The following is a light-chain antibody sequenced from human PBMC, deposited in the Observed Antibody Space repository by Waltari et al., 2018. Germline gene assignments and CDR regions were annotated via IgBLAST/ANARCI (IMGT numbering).Light chain of an antibody. CDR3: QQYNIWPPLT. V-gene: IGKV3-15*01. CDR1: QTVRTN. CDR2: GAS. J-gene: IGKJ4*01. Sequence: EIVMTQSPATLSVSPGERVSLSCRASQTVRTNLALYQQKPGQSPRLLIYGASTRAPGVPAKFRGSGSGTEFPLVISSLQSEDLAVYYCQQYNIWPPLTFGGGTKLEIK.